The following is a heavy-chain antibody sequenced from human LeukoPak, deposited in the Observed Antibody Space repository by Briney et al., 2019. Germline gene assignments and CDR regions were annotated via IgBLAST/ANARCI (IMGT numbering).Heavy chain of an antibody. V-gene: IGHV3-30*04. CDR3: ARDAYCSGGNCYSWYFDL. Sequence: PGRSLRLSCAASGFTFTTYPMHWVRQAPGKGLEWVAVTWYDESNQYYADSVKGRFSISRDNSKNTLFLQMNSLRAEDTAVYFCARDAYCSGGNCYSWYFDLWGRGSLVTVSS. CDR2: TWYDESNQ. D-gene: IGHD2-15*01. J-gene: IGHJ2*01. CDR1: GFTFTTYP.